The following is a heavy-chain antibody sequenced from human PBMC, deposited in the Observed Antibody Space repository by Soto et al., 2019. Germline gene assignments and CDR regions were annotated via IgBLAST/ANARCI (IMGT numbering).Heavy chain of an antibody. CDR1: GVTFSKYA. CDR2: ISGSGGTT. V-gene: IGHV3-23*01. Sequence: GGSLRLSCAASGVTFSKYALSWVRQAPGKGLEWVSAISGSGGTTHYADSVKGRVTISRDNSKDTVFLQMNSLRAEDTAVYSCAKYYYDRSGSPLAFDYWGQGTLVTVSS. CDR3: AKYYYDRSGSPLAFDY. J-gene: IGHJ4*02. D-gene: IGHD3-22*01.